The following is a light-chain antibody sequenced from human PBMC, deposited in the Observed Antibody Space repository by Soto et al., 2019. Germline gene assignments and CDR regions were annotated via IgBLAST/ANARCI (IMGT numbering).Light chain of an antibody. CDR1: QSVSSSY. V-gene: IGKV3-20*01. CDR3: QQYGSSPGT. CDR2: GAS. J-gene: IGKJ1*01. Sequence: DIVLTQSPGTLSLSPGERATLSCRASQSVSSSYLAWYQQKPGQAPRLLIYGASSRATGIPDRFSGSGSGTDFTFTISRLEPEDFAVYYCQQYGSSPGTFGQGTKVDIK.